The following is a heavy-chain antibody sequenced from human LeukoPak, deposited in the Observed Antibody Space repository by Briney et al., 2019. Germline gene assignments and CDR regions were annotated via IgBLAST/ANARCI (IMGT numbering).Heavy chain of an antibody. CDR2: IIPILGIA. CDR1: GGTFSGYA. D-gene: IGHD5-18*01. Sequence: SVKVTCKASGGTFSGYAISWVRQAPGQGLEWMGRIIPILGIANYAQKFQGRVTITADKSTSTAYMELSSLRSEDTAVYYCARDLTAIVISIAFDIWGQGTMVTVSS. V-gene: IGHV1-69*04. J-gene: IGHJ3*02. CDR3: ARDLTAIVISIAFDI.